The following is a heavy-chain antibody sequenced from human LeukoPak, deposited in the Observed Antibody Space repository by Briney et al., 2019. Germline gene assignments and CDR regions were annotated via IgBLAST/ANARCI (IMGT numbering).Heavy chain of an antibody. D-gene: IGHD1-26*01. J-gene: IGHJ4*02. CDR2: ISSSSSYI. CDR3: SRGESRGSHIDY. V-gene: IGHV3-21*01. Sequence: PGGSLRLSCAASGFTFSSYSMNWVRQAPGKGLEWVASISSSSSYIYYADSVKGRFTISRDNAKNSLYLQMNSLRAEDTAVYYCSRGESRGSHIDYWGQGTLVTVSS. CDR1: GFTFSSYS.